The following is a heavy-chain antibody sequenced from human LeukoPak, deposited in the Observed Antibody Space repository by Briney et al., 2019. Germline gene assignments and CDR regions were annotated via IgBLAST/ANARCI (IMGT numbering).Heavy chain of an antibody. D-gene: IGHD2-15*01. V-gene: IGHV3-30*02. CDR1: GFTFSTYG. J-gene: IGHJ4*02. CDR3: AKAPVTTCSGTFCYPFDY. CDR2: IQYDGSEN. Sequence: GGSLRLSCAASGFTFSTYGMHWVRQAPRKVLEWVAFIQYDGSENHYADSVRGRLTISRDSSKNTLYLQMSSLRAEDAGVYYCAKAPVTTCSGTFCYPFDYWGQGTLVTVSS.